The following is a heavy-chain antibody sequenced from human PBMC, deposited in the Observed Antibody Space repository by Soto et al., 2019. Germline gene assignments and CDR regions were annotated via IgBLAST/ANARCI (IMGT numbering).Heavy chain of an antibody. CDR2: IWYDGSNK. V-gene: IGHV3-33*01. D-gene: IGHD2-15*01. J-gene: IGHJ4*02. CDR1: GFTFSSYG. Sequence: QVQLVESGGGVVQPGRSLRLSCAASGFTFSSYGMHWVRQAPGKGLEWVAVIWYDGSNKYYADSVKGRFTISRDNSKNTLYLQMYSLRAEDTAVYYCASEVVHRFDYWGQGTLVTVSS. CDR3: ASEVVHRFDY.